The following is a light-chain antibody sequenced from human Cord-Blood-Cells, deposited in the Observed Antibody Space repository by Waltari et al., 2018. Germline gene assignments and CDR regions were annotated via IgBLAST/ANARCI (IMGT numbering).Light chain of an antibody. CDR3: SSYTSSSTYV. Sequence: QSALTQPASVSGSPGQSITISCTGTSSDVGGYNYVSCYQQHPGKAPKLMIYDVSKRPSGVSNRFSGSKSGNTASLTISGLQADDEADYYCSSYTSSSTYVFGTGTKVTVL. CDR2: DVS. J-gene: IGLJ1*01. V-gene: IGLV2-14*01. CDR1: SSDVGGYNY.